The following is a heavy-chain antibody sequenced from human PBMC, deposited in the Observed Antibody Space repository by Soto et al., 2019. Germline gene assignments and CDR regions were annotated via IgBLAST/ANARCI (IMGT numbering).Heavy chain of an antibody. Sequence: KSSETLSLTCTVSGGSISSGDYYWSWIRQPPGKGLEWIGYIYYSGSTYYSPSLKSRVTISVDTSKNQFSLKLSSVTAADTAVYYCARDCRFLEWCVGYYGMDVWGQGTTVTVSS. J-gene: IGHJ6*02. D-gene: IGHD3-3*01. CDR1: GGSISSGDYY. V-gene: IGHV4-30-4*01. CDR2: IYYSGST. CDR3: ARDCRFLEWCVGYYGMDV.